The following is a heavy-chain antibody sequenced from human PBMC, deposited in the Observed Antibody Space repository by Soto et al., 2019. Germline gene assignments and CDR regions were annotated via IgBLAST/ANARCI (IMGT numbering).Heavy chain of an antibody. D-gene: IGHD2-8*01. J-gene: IGHJ4*02. CDR3: AREGVGLMVYAPEFDY. CDR1: GDSVSSNSAA. V-gene: IGHV6-1*01. Sequence: SETLSLTCAISGDSVSSNSAAWNWIRQSPSRGLEWLGRTYYRSKWYNDYAVSVKSRITINPDTSKNQFSLQLNSVTPEDTAVYYCAREGVGLMVYAPEFDYCGQGTLLTVSS. CDR2: TYYRSKWYN.